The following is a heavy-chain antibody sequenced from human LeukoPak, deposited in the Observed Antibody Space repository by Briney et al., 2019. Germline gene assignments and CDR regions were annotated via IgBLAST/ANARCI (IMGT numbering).Heavy chain of an antibody. J-gene: IGHJ4*02. CDR1: GYTFTGYY. D-gene: IGHD4-17*01. Sequence: ASVKVSCKASGYTFTGYYMHWVRQAPGQGLEWMGRINPNSGGTNYAQKFQGRVTMTTDTSTSTAYMELRSLRSDDTAVYYCARGADGDYYYWGQGTLVTVSS. CDR2: INPNSGGT. V-gene: IGHV1-2*06. CDR3: ARGADGDYYY.